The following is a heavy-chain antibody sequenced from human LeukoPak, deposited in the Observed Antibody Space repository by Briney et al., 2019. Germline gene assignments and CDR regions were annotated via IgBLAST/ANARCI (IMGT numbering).Heavy chain of an antibody. D-gene: IGHD6-6*01. J-gene: IGHJ6*03. CDR1: GFTFSSYE. V-gene: IGHV3-48*03. CDR3: AKGRGAAPQSYMDV. Sequence: GGSLRLSCAASGFTFSSYEMNWVRQAPGKGLEWVSYISSSGSTIYYADSVKGRFTISRDNAKNSLYLQMNSLRAEDMALYYCAKGRGAAPQSYMDVWGKGTTVTVSS. CDR2: ISSSGSTI.